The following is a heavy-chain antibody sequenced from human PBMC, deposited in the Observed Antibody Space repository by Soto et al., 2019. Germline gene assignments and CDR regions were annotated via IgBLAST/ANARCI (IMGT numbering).Heavy chain of an antibody. CDR3: ASAAVTGTAGLDF. Sequence: ASVKISCKASGYTFSGFYMHWVRQATGQGLAWMGWINPNSGGTKSAETFQGRVTMTRDTSSSTADMELSRLTSDDTAVYYCASAAVTGTAGLDFWGQGTQVTVSS. V-gene: IGHV1-2*02. CDR1: GYTFSGFY. J-gene: IGHJ4*02. D-gene: IGHD6-19*01. CDR2: INPNSGGT.